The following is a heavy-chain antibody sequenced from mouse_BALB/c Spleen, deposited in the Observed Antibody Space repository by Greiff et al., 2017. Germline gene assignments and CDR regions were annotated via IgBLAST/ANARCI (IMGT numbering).Heavy chain of an antibody. V-gene: IGHV7-3*02. Sequence: DVKLVESGGGLVKPGGSLKLSCAASGFTFTDYYMSWVRQPPGKALEWLGFIRNKANGYTTEYSASVKGRFTISRDNSQSILYLQMNTLRAEDSATYYCARDMDWDYAMDYWGQGTSVTVSS. CDR2: IRNKANGYTT. CDR1: GFTFTDYY. CDR3: ARDMDWDYAMDY. J-gene: IGHJ4*01. D-gene: IGHD4-1*01.